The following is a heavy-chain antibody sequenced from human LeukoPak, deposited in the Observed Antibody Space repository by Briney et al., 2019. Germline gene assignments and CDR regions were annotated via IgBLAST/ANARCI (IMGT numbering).Heavy chain of an antibody. CDR3: AKVMGWFGGFDC. J-gene: IGHJ4*02. D-gene: IGHD3-10*01. CDR2: INHSGST. V-gene: IGHV4-34*01. CDR1: GGSFSGYY. Sequence: SETLSLTCAVYGGSFSGYYWSWIRQPPGKGLEWIGEINHSGSTNYNPSLKSRVTISVDTSKNQFSLKLSSVTAADTAVYYCAKVMGWFGGFDCWGQGTLVTVSS.